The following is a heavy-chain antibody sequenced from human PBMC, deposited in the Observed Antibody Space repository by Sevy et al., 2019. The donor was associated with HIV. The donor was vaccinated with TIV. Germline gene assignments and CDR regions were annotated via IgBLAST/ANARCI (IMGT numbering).Heavy chain of an antibody. CDR1: GFTFSSYS. J-gene: IGHJ4*02. CDR3: ARDQVGEHSGYGSGEGSLGY. Sequence: GGSLRLSCAASGFTFSSYSMNWVRQAPGKGLEWVSYISSSSSTIYYADSVKGRFTISRDNAKNSLYLQMNSLRDEDTAVYYCARDQVGEHSGYGSGEGSLGYWGQGTLVTVSS. D-gene: IGHD5-12*01. CDR2: ISSSSSTI. V-gene: IGHV3-48*02.